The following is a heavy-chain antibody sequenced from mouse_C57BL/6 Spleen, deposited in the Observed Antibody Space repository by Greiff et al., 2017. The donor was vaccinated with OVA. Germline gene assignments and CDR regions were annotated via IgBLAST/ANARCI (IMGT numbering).Heavy chain of an antibody. Sequence: EVQLVESGGDLVKPGGSLKLSCAASGFTFSSYGMSWVRQTPDKRLEWVATISSGGSYTYYPDSVKGRFTISRDNAKNTLYLQMSSLKSEDTAMYYGARHLYYDYDAGYAMDYWGQGTSVTVSS. V-gene: IGHV5-6*01. D-gene: IGHD2-4*01. CDR1: GFTFSSYG. CDR2: ISSGGSYT. CDR3: ARHLYYDYDAGYAMDY. J-gene: IGHJ4*01.